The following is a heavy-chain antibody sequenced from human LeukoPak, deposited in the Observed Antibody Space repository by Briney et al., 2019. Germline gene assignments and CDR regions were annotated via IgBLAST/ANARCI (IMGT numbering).Heavy chain of an antibody. J-gene: IGHJ4*02. CDR1: GGSIGSGSYY. Sequence: SETLSLTCTVSGGSIGSGSYYWSWIRQAAGKGLEWIGRVYTSGSTNYNPSLESRVTISVDTSKNQFSLNLSSVTAADTAVYYCAGGVTIVRGTSKHFDYWGQGTLVTVSS. V-gene: IGHV4-61*02. D-gene: IGHD3-10*01. CDR2: VYTSGST. CDR3: AGGVTIVRGTSKHFDY.